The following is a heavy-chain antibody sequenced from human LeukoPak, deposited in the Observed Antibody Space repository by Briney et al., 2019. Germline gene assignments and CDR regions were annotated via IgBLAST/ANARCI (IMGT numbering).Heavy chain of an antibody. V-gene: IGHV3-11*04. CDR1: EFTFSDYY. J-gene: IGHJ6*03. D-gene: IGHD3-10*01. CDR2: ISSNGSTI. Sequence: GGSLRLSCAASEFTFSDYYMRWIRQAPGQGLEWVSYISSNGSTIYYADSVQGRFTISRDNAKNPLYLQMSSLRAEDTAVYYCARDVTMVRGVTNYMDVWGKGNTVTVSS. CDR3: ARDVTMVRGVTNYMDV.